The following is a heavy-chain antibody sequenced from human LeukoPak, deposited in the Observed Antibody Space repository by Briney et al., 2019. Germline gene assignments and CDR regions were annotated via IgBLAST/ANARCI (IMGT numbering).Heavy chain of an antibody. CDR2: ISYDGSNK. J-gene: IGHJ4*02. CDR1: GFTFSSYG. Sequence: GGSLRLSWAASGFTFSSYGMHWVRQAPDKGLEWVAVISYDGSNKYYADSVKGRFTISRDNAKNTLYLQMNSLRAEDTAVYYCARASAHDYWGQGTLVTVSS. D-gene: IGHD6-6*01. V-gene: IGHV3-30*03. CDR3: ARASAHDY.